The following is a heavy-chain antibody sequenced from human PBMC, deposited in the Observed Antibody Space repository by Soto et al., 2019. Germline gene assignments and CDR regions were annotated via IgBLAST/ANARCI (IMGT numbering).Heavy chain of an antibody. D-gene: IGHD5-12*01. Sequence: PGGSLRLSCAASGFTFSSYGMHWVRQAPGKGLEWVAVIWYDGSNKYYADSVKGRFTISRDNSKNTLYLQMNSLRPEDTAMYYCAKRARGYSLSFVDSWGQGA. CDR3: AKRARGYSLSFVDS. CDR2: IWYDGSNK. V-gene: IGHV3-33*06. CDR1: GFTFSSYG. J-gene: IGHJ5*01.